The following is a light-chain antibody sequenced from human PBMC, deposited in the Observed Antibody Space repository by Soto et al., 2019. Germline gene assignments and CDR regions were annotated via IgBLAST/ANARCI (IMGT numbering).Light chain of an antibody. CDR1: QSVSSSY. Sequence: QSPGTLSLSQGERATLSCRASQSVSSSYLAWYQQRPGQAPRLLIYGASSRATGIPDRFSGSGSGTDFTLTISRLEPEDFAVYYCQQYGSSPWTFGQGTKVDIK. V-gene: IGKV3-20*01. J-gene: IGKJ1*01. CDR3: QQYGSSPWT. CDR2: GAS.